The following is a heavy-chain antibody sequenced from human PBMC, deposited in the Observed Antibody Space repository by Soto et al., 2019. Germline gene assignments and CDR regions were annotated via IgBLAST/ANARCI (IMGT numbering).Heavy chain of an antibody. CDR3: AHSLPVTYYYDSSGYKSRWFDP. CDR2: IYWDDDK. J-gene: IGHJ5*02. D-gene: IGHD3-22*01. CDR1: GFSLSTSEVG. V-gene: IGHV2-5*02. Sequence: GSGPTLVNPTETLTLTCNFSGFSLSTSEVGVGWIRQPPGKALEWLALIYWDDDKRYSPSLKSRLSITKDTSKNQVVLTMTDMDPVDTATYYCAHSLPVTYYYDSSGYKSRWFDPWSQGTLVTVSS.